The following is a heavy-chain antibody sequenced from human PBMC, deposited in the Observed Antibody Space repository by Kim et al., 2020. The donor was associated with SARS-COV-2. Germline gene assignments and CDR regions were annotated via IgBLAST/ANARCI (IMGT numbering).Heavy chain of an antibody. D-gene: IGHD6-13*01. J-gene: IGHJ4*02. Sequence: GGSLRLSCAASGFTFSDYWMSWVRQAPGKGLEWVANIKHDGSEKYYVDSVKGRLTISRDNAKRSLFLQMNSLRAEDTAVYFCARTIPGYSTSWDYFDYWGQGTLVTVSS. V-gene: IGHV3-7*03. CDR2: IKHDGSEK. CDR3: ARTIPGYSTSWDYFDY. CDR1: GFTFSDYW.